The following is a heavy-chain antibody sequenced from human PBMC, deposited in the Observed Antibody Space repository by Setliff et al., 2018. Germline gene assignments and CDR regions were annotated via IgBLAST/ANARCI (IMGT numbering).Heavy chain of an antibody. CDR2: INADNGNT. D-gene: IGHD2-15*01. V-gene: IGHV1-3*01. J-gene: IGHJ4*02. CDR3: ANAEVVVAP. CDR1: GYTFTSYG. Sequence: ASVKVSCKASGYTFTSYGVHWVRQAPGQRLEWRGWINADNGNTKYSQKFQGRVTITRDTSASTVYMELSSLQYEDTAVYYCANAEVVVAPWGQGTLVTVSS.